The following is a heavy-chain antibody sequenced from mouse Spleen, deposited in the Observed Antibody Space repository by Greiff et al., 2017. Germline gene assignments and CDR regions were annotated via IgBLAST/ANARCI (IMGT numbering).Heavy chain of an antibody. CDR3: ARGWDYYGSSPFDY. CDR1: GFTFSDYY. CDR2: INYDGSST. V-gene: IGHV5-16*01. D-gene: IGHD1-1*01. J-gene: IGHJ2*01. Sequence: KLEESEGGLVQPGSSMKLSCTASGFTFSDYYMAWVRQVPEKGLEWVANINYDGSSTYYLDSLKSRFIISRDNAKNILYLQMSSLKSEDTATYYCARGWDYYGSSPFDYWGQGTTLTVSS.